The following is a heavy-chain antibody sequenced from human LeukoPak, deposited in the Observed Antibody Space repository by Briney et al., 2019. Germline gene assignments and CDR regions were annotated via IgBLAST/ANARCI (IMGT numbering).Heavy chain of an antibody. Sequence: SETLSFTCAVYGGSFSGYYWSWIRRPPGKGLEWIGEINHSGSTNYNPSLKSRVTISVDTSKNQFSLKLSSVTAADTAVYYCARVRIAAAATDYWGQGTLVTVSS. CDR2: INHSGST. CDR1: GGSFSGYY. D-gene: IGHD6-13*01. J-gene: IGHJ4*02. CDR3: ARVRIAAAATDY. V-gene: IGHV4-34*01.